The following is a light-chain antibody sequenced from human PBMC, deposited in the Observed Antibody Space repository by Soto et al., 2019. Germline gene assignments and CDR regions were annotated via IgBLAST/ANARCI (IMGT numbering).Light chain of an antibody. CDR2: DVS. Sequence: QSVLTQPASVSGSPGQSITISCTGTSSDVGGYNYVSWYQQHPGKAPKLIIYDVSNRPSGVSNRFSGSKSVNTASLTIAGLPAEDEDDYYCSSYTSSSTQVFGGGTKMTVL. V-gene: IGLV2-14*03. CDR3: SSYTSSSTQV. J-gene: IGLJ2*01. CDR1: SSDVGGYNY.